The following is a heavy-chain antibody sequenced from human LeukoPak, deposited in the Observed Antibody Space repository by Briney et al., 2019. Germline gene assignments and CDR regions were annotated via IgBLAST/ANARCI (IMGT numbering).Heavy chain of an antibody. V-gene: IGHV4-30-4*08. CDR2: IYYSGST. Sequence: PSQTLSLTCTVSGGSISSGDYYWSWIRQPPGKGLEWIGYIYYSGSTYYNPSLKSRVTISVDMSKNQFSLKLSSVTAADTAVYYCARALVTYYYDSSGYSGLFAYWGQGTMVTVSS. D-gene: IGHD3-22*01. CDR3: ARALVTYYYDSSGYSGLFAY. J-gene: IGHJ4*02. CDR1: GGSISSGDYY.